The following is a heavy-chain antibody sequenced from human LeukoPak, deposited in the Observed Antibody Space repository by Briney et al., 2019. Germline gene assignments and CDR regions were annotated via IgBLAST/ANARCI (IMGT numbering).Heavy chain of an antibody. CDR1: GFTVSSNY. CDR2: IYSGGST. D-gene: IGHD5-18*01. CDR3: ARAGRGYSYGVPFDY. Sequence: GGSLRLSCAASGFTVSSNYMSWVRQAPGKGLEGVSVIYSGGSTYYADSVKGRFTISRDNSKNTLYLQMNSLRAEDTAVYYCARAGRGYSYGVPFDYWGQGTLVTVSS. J-gene: IGHJ4*02. V-gene: IGHV3-53*01.